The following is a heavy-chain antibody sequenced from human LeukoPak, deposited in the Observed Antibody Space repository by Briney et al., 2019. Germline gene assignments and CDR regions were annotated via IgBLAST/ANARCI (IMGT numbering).Heavy chain of an antibody. J-gene: IGHJ3*02. CDR2: IRSTANNYAT. D-gene: IGHD3-10*01. CDR1: GFTFSGSA. Sequence: PGGSLRLSCAASGFTFSGSAMHWVRQASGKGLEWVGRIRSTANNYATAYAASVKGRFTISRDDSQSTAYLQMDSLKTEDTAVYYCTDYRGAADLFDAFDIWGQGTVVTVSS. V-gene: IGHV3-73*01. CDR3: TDYRGAADLFDAFDI.